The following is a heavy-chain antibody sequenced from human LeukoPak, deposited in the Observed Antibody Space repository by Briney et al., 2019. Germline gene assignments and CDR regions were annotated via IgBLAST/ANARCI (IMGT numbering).Heavy chain of an antibody. J-gene: IGHJ5*02. CDR1: GGSISSYY. Sequence: PSETLSLTCTVSGGSISSYYWSWIRRPPGKGLEWIGYIYYSGSTNYNLSLKSRVTISVDTSKNQFSLKLSSVTAADTAVYYCARAGTYYDYVWGPPHWFDPWGQGTLVTVSS. CDR2: IYYSGST. CDR3: ARAGTYYDYVWGPPHWFDP. D-gene: IGHD3-16*01. V-gene: IGHV4-59*01.